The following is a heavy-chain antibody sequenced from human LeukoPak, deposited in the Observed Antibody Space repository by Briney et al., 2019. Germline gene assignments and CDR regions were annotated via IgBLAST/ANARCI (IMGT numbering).Heavy chain of an antibody. CDR3: ARLEWESYYYYYMDV. CDR2: IYYSGST. J-gene: IGHJ6*03. CDR1: GGSISSSSYY. V-gene: IGHV4-39*01. D-gene: IGHD1-26*01. Sequence: SETLSLTRTVSGGSISSSSYYWGWIRQPPGKGLEWIGSIYYSGSTYYNPTLKSRVTISVDTSKNQFSLKLSSVTAADTAVYYCARLEWESYYYYYMDVWGKGTTVTVSS.